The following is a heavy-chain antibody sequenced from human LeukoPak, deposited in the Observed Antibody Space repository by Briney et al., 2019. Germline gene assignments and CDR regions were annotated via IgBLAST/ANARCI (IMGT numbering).Heavy chain of an antibody. Sequence: PGGSLRLSCAASGFTFSSYGMHWVRQAPGKGLEWVAVISYDGSNKYYADSVKGRFTISRDNSRDTLFLQMNSLRVEDSAVYYCARDRGTNIVTAGLRPGYIDCWGQGTLVTVSS. CDR1: GFTFSSYG. CDR3: ARDRGTNIVTAGLRPGYIDC. J-gene: IGHJ4*02. CDR2: ISYDGSNK. D-gene: IGHD2-21*02. V-gene: IGHV3-30*03.